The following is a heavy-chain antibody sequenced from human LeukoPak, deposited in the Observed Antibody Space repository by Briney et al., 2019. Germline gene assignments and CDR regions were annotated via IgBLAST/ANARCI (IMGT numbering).Heavy chain of an antibody. CDR3: AELGITMIGGV. J-gene: IGHJ6*04. Sequence: PGGSLSLSCAASGFTFSSYCMNWVRQAAGKGLEWVSYISSSGSTIYYADSVKGRFTISRDNAKNSLYLQMNSLRAEDTAVYYCAELGITMIGGVWGKGTTVTISS. CDR1: GFTFSSYC. D-gene: IGHD3-10*02. V-gene: IGHV3-48*04. CDR2: ISSSGSTI.